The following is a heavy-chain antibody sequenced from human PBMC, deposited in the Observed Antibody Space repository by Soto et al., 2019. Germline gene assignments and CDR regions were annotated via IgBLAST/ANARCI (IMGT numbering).Heavy chain of an antibody. CDR2: IYYSGRT. D-gene: IGHD2-21*01. Sequence: PSETLSLTCTVSGVSISSGGYYWSWIRRHPGKGLEWIGNIYYSGRTYYNPSLKSRVILSVDTSKNHFSLTLRSVTAADSAMYYCASVIGGESEYYFDFWGQGALVTVSS. CDR3: ASVIGGESEYYFDF. V-gene: IGHV4-31*03. J-gene: IGHJ4*02. CDR1: GVSISSGGYY.